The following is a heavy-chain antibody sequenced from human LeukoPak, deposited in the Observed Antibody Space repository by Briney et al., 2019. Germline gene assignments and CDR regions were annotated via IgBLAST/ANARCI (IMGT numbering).Heavy chain of an antibody. CDR3: ARGNYDYSNSLDAFDI. J-gene: IGHJ3*02. Sequence: IPSETLSLTCTVSGGSISSYYWSWIRQPPGKGLEWIGYIYYSGSTNYNPSLKSRVTISVDTSKNQFSLKLSSVTAADTAVYYCARGNYDYSNSLDAFDIWGQGTMVTVSS. V-gene: IGHV4-59*01. CDR2: IYYSGST. CDR1: GGSISSYY. D-gene: IGHD4-11*01.